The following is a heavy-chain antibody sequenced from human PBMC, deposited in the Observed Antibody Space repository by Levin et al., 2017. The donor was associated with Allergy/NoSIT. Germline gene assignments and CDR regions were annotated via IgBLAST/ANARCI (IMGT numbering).Heavy chain of an antibody. D-gene: IGHD3-9*01. V-gene: IGHV3-64*01. CDR3: ARDMGYDILTGYYGVDY. Sequence: TGGSLRLSCAASGFTFSSYAMHWVRQAPGKGLEYVSAISSNGGSTYYANSVKGRFTISRDNSKNTLYLQMGSLRAEDMAVYYCARDMGYDILTGYYGVDYWGQGTLVTVSS. CDR1: GFTFSSYA. J-gene: IGHJ4*02. CDR2: ISSNGGST.